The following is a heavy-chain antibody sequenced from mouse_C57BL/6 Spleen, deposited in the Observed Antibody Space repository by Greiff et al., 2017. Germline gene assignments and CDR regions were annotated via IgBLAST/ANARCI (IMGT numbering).Heavy chain of an antibody. D-gene: IGHD1-1*01. V-gene: IGHV1-50*01. CDR1: GYTFTSYW. J-gene: IGHJ2*01. CDR2: IDPSDSYT. Sequence: VKLQQPGAELVKPGASVKLSCKASGYTFTSYWMQWVKQRPGQGLEWIGEIDPSDSYTNYNQKFKGKATLTVDTSSSTAYMQLSSLTSEDSAVYYCARRSYYYGSYYFDYWGQGTTLTVSS. CDR3: ARRSYYYGSYYFDY.